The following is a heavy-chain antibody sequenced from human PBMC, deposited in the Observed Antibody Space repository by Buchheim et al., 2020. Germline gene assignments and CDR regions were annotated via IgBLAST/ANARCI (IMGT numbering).Heavy chain of an antibody. V-gene: IGHV4-39*02. D-gene: IGHD1-14*01. CDR1: GGSISTSSYN. Sequence: QLQLQESGPGLVKPSETLSLTCTVSGGSISTSSYNWGYIRQPPGKGLEWIASIFHSGNTSYNPSLKSRVTISVDPSKNQFSLKLSSVTAADTAVYYCAREGIRTRKNDYWGQGTL. CDR2: IFHSGNT. J-gene: IGHJ4*02. CDR3: AREGIRTRKNDY.